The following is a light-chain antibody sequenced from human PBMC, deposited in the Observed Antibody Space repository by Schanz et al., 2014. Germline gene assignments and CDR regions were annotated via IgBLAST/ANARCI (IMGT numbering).Light chain of an antibody. J-gene: IGLJ2*01. Sequence: QSVLTQPPSVSGAPGQRVTISCTGSSSNIGAGYDVHWYQQLPGTAPKLLIYGNSNRPSGVPDRFSGSKSGTSASLAITGLQAEDEADYYCSSYTSSNDVVFGGGTKLTVL. V-gene: IGLV1-40*01. CDR2: GNS. CDR3: SSYTSSNDVV. CDR1: SSNIGAGYD.